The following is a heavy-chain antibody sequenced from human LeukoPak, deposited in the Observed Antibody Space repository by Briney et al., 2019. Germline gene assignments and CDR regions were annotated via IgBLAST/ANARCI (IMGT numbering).Heavy chain of an antibody. D-gene: IGHD1-14*01. CDR2: LYSDGNT. CDR1: GFTVITND. Sequence: GGSLRLSCAASGFTVITNDMTWVHQATGKGLEWVSVLYSDGNTKYADSVQGRFTISRDNSKNTLYLEMNSLSPDDTAVYYCARGVEPLAANTLAYWGQGTLVTLSS. J-gene: IGHJ4*02. V-gene: IGHV3-53*01. CDR3: ARGVEPLAANTLAY.